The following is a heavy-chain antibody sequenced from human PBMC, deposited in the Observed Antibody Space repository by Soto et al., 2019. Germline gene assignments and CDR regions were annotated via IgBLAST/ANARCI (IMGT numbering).Heavy chain of an antibody. D-gene: IGHD2-2*01. Sequence: PAETLSLTCTVSGGSISSYYWSWIRQPPGKGLEWIGEINHSGSTNYNPSLKSRVTISVDTSKNQFSLRLSSVTAADTAVYYCARGVDCSSTSCYSSGRYYYYGMDVWGQGTTVTVSS. J-gene: IGHJ6*02. V-gene: IGHV4-34*01. CDR2: INHSGST. CDR3: ARGVDCSSTSCYSSGRYYYYGMDV. CDR1: GGSISSYY.